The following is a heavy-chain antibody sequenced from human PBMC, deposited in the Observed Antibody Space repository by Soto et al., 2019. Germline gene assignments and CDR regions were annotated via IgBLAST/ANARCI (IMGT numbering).Heavy chain of an antibody. Sequence: ASVKVSCKASGYTFTGYYMHWVRQAPGQGLEWMGWINPNSGGTNYAQKFQGWVTMTRDTSMSTAYMELSRLRSEDTAVYYCARAGGSVVVVAAQNWFDPWGQGTLVPVSS. V-gene: IGHV1-2*04. J-gene: IGHJ5*02. CDR2: INPNSGGT. CDR3: ARAGGSVVVVAAQNWFDP. CDR1: GYTFTGYY. D-gene: IGHD2-15*01.